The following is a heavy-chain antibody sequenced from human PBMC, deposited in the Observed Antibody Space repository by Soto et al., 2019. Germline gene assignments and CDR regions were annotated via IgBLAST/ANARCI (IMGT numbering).Heavy chain of an antibody. CDR2: IIPIFGTA. CDR3: ASDRYDTPHQLDY. CDR1: GGTFSSYA. Sequence: QVQLVQSGAEVKKPGSSVKVSCKASGGTFSSYAISWVRQAPGQGLEWMGGIIPIFGTANYAKKFQGRFTITADESTSTAYMELSSLRYEDTAVYYCASDRYDTPHQLDYWGQGTLVTVSS. V-gene: IGHV1-69*01. J-gene: IGHJ4*02. D-gene: IGHD1-1*01.